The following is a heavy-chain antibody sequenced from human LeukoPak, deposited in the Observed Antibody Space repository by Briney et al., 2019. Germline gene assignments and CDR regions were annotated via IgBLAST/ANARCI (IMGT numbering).Heavy chain of an antibody. CDR2: IKQDGSEK. CDR3: ARDEWFGGFDY. D-gene: IGHD3-10*01. CDR1: GFTLSGSA. J-gene: IGHJ4*02. V-gene: IGHV3-7*01. Sequence: PGGSLKLSCAASGFTLSGSAMHWVRQAPGKGLEWVANIKQDGSEKYYVDSVKGRFTISRDNAKNSLYLQMNSLRAEDTAVYYCARDEWFGGFDYWGQGTLVTVSS.